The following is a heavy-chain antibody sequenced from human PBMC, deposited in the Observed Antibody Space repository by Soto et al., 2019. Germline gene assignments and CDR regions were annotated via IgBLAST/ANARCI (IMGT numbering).Heavy chain of an antibody. V-gene: IGHV4-38-2*02. CDR3: ARDGVSGSYYVVNYYYYGMDV. D-gene: IGHD1-26*01. J-gene: IGHJ6*02. CDR1: GYSISSGYY. Sequence: SETLSLTRAVSGYSISSGYYWGWIRQPPGKGLEWIGSIYHSGSTYYNPSLKSRVTISVDTSKNQFSLKLSSVTAADTAVYYCARDGVSGSYYVVNYYYYGMDVCGQGTTVTVS. CDR2: IYHSGST.